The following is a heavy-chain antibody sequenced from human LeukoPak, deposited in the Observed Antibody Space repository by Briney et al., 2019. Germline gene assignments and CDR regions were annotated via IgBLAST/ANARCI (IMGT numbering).Heavy chain of an antibody. CDR1: EFSVSDYE. V-gene: IGHV3-48*03. D-gene: IGHD4-23*01. CDR3: VSETSTGNFNALDF. Sequence: GALRLSCVGSEFSVSDYEMNWVRQAPGKGLEWLSKIEGGDIPITYADSVAGRFTISRDSAANSLYLQMNSLRAEDTAIYFCVSETSTGNFNALDFWGQGTMVTVSP. CDR2: IEGGDIPI. J-gene: IGHJ3*01.